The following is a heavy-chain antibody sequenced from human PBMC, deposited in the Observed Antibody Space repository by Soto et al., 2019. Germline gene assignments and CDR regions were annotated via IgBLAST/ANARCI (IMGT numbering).Heavy chain of an antibody. CDR3: ARELSTIIRAYN. V-gene: IGHV3-21*02. J-gene: IGHJ4*02. Sequence: EVQLVESGGGLVKPGGSLRLSCAASGFTFTSHNIYWFRQAPGKGLEWVSSISPYDHSFYYAGSVKGRFTVSKDNAKSSVFLQMDSLRAEATAIYYCARELSTIIRAYNWGQGTLVTVSS. CDR2: ISPYDHSF. CDR1: GFTFTSHN. D-gene: IGHD3-10*01.